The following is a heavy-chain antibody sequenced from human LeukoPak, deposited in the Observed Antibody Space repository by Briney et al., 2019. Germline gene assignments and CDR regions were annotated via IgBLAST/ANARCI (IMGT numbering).Heavy chain of an antibody. V-gene: IGHV4-4*07. CDR1: GGSISSYY. D-gene: IGHD6-13*01. J-gene: IGHJ5*02. CDR2: IYTSGST. Sequence: SETLSLTCTVSGGSISSYYWSWIRQPAGKGLEWIGRIYTSGSTNYNPSLKSRVTMSVDTSKNQVSLKLSSVTAADTAVYYCASTPAIAAAGTLWWFDPWGQGTLVTVSS. CDR3: ASTPAIAAAGTLWWFDP.